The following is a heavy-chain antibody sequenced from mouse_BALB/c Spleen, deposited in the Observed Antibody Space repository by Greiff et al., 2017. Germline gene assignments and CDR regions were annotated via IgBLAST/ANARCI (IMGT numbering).Heavy chain of an antibody. CDR1: GYTFTSYW. Sequence: VKLVESGAELARPGASVKLSCKASGYTFTSYWMQWVKQRPGQGLEWIGAIYPGDGDTRYTQKFKGKATLTADKSSSTAYMQLSSLASEDSAVYYCARRYFDVWGAGTTVTVSS. CDR2: IYPGDGDT. J-gene: IGHJ1*01. V-gene: IGHV1-87*01. CDR3: ARRYFDV.